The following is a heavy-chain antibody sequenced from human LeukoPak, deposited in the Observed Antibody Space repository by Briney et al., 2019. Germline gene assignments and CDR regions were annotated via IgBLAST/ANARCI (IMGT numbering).Heavy chain of an antibody. D-gene: IGHD2-2*02. V-gene: IGHV3-7*01. CDR2: IKQDGSEK. CDR3: ANLPAAIPFDY. J-gene: IGHJ4*02. Sequence: GGSLRLPCAASGFTFSSYWMSWVRQAPGKGLEWVANIKQDGSEKYYVDSVKGRFTISRDNAKNSLYLQMNSLRAEDTAVYYCANLPAAIPFDYWGQGTLVTVSS. CDR1: GFTFSSYW.